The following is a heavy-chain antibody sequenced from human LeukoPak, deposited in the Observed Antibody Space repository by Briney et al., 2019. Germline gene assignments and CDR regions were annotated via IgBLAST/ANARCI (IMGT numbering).Heavy chain of an antibody. CDR3: AREGFRVDPDY. CDR2: IYHSGST. CDR1: GYSISSGYY. V-gene: IGHV4-38-2*02. Sequence: SETLSLTCAVSGYSISSGYYWGWIRLPPGKGLEWIGSIYHSGSTYYNPSLKSRVTISVDTSKNQFSLKLSSVTAADTAVYYCAREGFRVDPDYWGQGTLVTVSS. J-gene: IGHJ4*02.